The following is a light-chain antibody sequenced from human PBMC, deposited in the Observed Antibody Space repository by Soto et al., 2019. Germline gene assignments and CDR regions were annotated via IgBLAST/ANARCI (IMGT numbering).Light chain of an antibody. J-gene: IGLJ2*01. CDR2: EVS. Sequence: QSALTQPASVSGSPGQSITISCTGTSSDVGDYDYVSWYQQYAGKAPKMMIYEVSNRPSGVSNRFSGSKSGNTASLTISGLQAEDEADYYCSSYRSSKPLLFGGGTKVTVL. CDR1: SSDVGDYDY. V-gene: IGLV2-14*01. CDR3: SSYRSSKPLL.